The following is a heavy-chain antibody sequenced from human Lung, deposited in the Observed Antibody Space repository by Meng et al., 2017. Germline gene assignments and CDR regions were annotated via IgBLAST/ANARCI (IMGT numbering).Heavy chain of an antibody. D-gene: IGHD3-16*01. J-gene: IGHJ4*02. CDR2: IYYSGAT. Sequence: QLQLQESGPGLVKPSETLSLTCTVSGGSISSSSNYWDWIRQPPGKRLEWIGSIYYSGATYYNPSLKSRVTMSVDTSKNQFSLRLSSVTAADTAVFYCARRVHDGRHYHYFDYWGQGALVTV. V-gene: IGHV4-39*01. CDR1: GGSISSSSNY. CDR3: ARRVHDGRHYHYFDY.